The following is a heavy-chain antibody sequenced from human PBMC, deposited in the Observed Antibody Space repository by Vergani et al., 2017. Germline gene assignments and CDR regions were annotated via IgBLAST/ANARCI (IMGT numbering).Heavy chain of an antibody. CDR3: VRRDNVVRETDYFDY. Sequence: VQLLESGGGLVQPGGSLRLSCAASGFSFSSYAMSWVRQAPGKGLQWIGHIFQSGSPDYNSSLKSRVNISLDKSKNHFSLSLSSVTAADTAVYYCVRRDNVVRETDYFDYWGQGILVTVSS. D-gene: IGHD3-10*01. J-gene: IGHJ4*02. V-gene: IGHV4-4*02. CDR2: IFQSGSP. CDR1: GFSFSSYAM.